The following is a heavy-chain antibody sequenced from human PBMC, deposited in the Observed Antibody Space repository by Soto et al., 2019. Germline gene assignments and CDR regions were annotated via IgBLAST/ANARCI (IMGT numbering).Heavy chain of an antibody. CDR2: INHSGST. D-gene: IGHD6-19*01. V-gene: IGHV4-34*01. Sequence: PSETLSLTCAVYGGSFSGYYWSWIRQPPGKGLEWIGEINHSGSTNYNPSLKSRVTISVDTSKNQFSLKLSSVTAADTAVYYCARAKIAVACYYYGMDVWGQGTTVTVSS. CDR1: GGSFSGYY. J-gene: IGHJ6*02. CDR3: ARAKIAVACYYYGMDV.